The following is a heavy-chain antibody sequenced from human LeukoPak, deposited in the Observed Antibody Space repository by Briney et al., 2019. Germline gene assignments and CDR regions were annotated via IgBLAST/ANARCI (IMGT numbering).Heavy chain of an antibody. J-gene: IGHJ4*02. CDR2: IYTSGST. Sequence: SETLYLTCTVSGGSISSYYWSWIRQPAGKGLEWIGRIYTSGSTKHNPSLKSRVTMSVDTSKNQFSLKLSSVTAADTAVYYCARLAAAGQWVDYWGQGTLVTVSS. V-gene: IGHV4-4*07. CDR3: ARLAAAGQWVDY. D-gene: IGHD6-13*01. CDR1: GGSISSYY.